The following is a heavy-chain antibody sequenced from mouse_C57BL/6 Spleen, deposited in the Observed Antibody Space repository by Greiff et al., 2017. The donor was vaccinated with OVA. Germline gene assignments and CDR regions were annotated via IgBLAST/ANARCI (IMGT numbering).Heavy chain of an antibody. Sequence: EVKLMESGGGLVKPGGSLKLSCAASGFTFSSYAMSWVRQTPEKRLEWVATISDGGSYTYYPDNVKGRFTISRDNAKNNLYLQMSHLKSEDTAMYYCARGGYDVGYVDVWGTGTTVTVSS. CDR1: GFTFSSYA. CDR3: ARGGYDVGYVDV. D-gene: IGHD2-2*01. CDR2: ISDGGSYT. J-gene: IGHJ1*03. V-gene: IGHV5-4*03.